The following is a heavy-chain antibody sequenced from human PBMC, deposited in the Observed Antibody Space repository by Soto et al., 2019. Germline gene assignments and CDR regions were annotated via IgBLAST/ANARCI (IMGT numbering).Heavy chain of an antibody. Sequence: GGSLRLSCAASGFTFSGSAMHWVRQASGKGLEWVGRIRSKANSYATAYAASVKGRFTISRDDSKNTAYLQMNSLKTEDTAVYYCTRPSDYDILTGYYRGDYYYGMDVWGQGTTVTVSS. CDR1: GFTFSGSA. CDR2: IRSKANSYAT. J-gene: IGHJ6*02. D-gene: IGHD3-9*01. V-gene: IGHV3-73*01. CDR3: TRPSDYDILTGYYRGDYYYGMDV.